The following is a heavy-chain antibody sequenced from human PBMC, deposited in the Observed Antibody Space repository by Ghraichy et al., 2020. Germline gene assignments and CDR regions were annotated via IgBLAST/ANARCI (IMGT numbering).Heavy chain of an antibody. Sequence: GSLRLSCAVYGGSFSGYYWSWIRQPPGKGLEWIGEINHSGSTNYNPSLKSRVTISVDTSKNQFSLKLSSVTAADTAVYYCARGEVRGVIDYWGQGTLVTVSS. V-gene: IGHV4-34*01. CDR3: ARGEVRGVIDY. CDR1: GGSFSGYY. CDR2: INHSGST. D-gene: IGHD3-10*01. J-gene: IGHJ4*02.